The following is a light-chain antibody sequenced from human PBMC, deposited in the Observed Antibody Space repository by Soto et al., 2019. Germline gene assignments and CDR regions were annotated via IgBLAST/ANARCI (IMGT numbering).Light chain of an antibody. Sequence: DIGMTQTPDSLAVSLGERATINCKSSQSVLYNSNNDSYLTWYQQKPGQSPKVLIYWASTRESGVPDRFSGSGSGTDFTLTISSLQAEDVAVYYCQQYYSIPWTFGQGTKVEIK. CDR2: WAS. V-gene: IGKV4-1*01. CDR1: QSVLYNSNNDSY. CDR3: QQYYSIPWT. J-gene: IGKJ1*01.